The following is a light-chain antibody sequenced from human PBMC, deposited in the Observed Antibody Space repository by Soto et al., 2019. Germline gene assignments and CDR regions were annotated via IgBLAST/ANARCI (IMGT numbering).Light chain of an antibody. CDR3: QQGRNWPGST. J-gene: IGKJ5*01. CDR2: GAS. CDR1: QSVSSN. Sequence: RVQTLCAPTLSASHEARPNLSCMASQSVSSNLAWYQQKPGQAPRLPISGASTRATGVPARFSGSGSGTDFTLTISSLEPEDFAVYYGQQGRNWPGSTVGLGTRL. V-gene: IGKV3D-11*03.